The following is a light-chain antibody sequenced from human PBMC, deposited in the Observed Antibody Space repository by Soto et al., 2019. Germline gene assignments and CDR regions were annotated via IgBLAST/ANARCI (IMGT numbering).Light chain of an antibody. V-gene: IGKV3-20*01. CDR2: GAS. CDR3: QHYSRSWT. CDR1: QGVSSH. J-gene: IGKJ1*01. Sequence: IELAQSPATMSLPPVQRPTLSCRTRQGVSSHLAWYQQKPGQAPRLLIDGASSRATGIPDRFSGSGSGTDFTLTISRLEPEDFAVYYWQHYSRSWTFGQGTKVDIK.